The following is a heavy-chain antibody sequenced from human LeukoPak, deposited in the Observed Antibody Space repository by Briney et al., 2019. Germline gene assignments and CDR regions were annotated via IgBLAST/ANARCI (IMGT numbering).Heavy chain of an antibody. V-gene: IGHV3-21*01. Sequence: GGSLRLSCAASGFTFSSYSMNWVRQAPGKGLEWVSSISSSSSYIYYADSVKGRFTISRDNAKNSLYLQINSLRAEDTAVYYCARAKYSGSSSYYFDYWGQGTLVTVSS. CDR3: ARAKYSGSSSYYFDY. CDR2: ISSSSSYI. J-gene: IGHJ4*02. D-gene: IGHD1-26*01. CDR1: GFTFSSYS.